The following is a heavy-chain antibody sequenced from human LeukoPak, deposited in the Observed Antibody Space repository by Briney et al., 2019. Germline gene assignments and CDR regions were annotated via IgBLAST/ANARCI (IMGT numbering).Heavy chain of an antibody. CDR3: ASPDSSSWSSALA. CDR2: IYPIVGGT. Sequence: RGSLNASCKASGYTFTGFYIDWVRQAPGQGREWGGWIYPIVGGTNYARKFRGRVTMTRDTSRSTAHLELSRLTSEATAGFYCASPDSSSWSSALAWGKGALVTASS. V-gene: IGHV1-2*02. CDR1: GYTFTGFY. D-gene: IGHD6-13*01. J-gene: IGHJ4*02.